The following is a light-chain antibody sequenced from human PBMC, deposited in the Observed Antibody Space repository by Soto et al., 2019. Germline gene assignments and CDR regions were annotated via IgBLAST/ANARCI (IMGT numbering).Light chain of an antibody. CDR2: GAS. J-gene: IGKJ1*01. Sequence: DIQMTQSPSSLSASVGDRVTITCRASQGISNDLAWYQQKPGKVPKLLIYGASTLQSGVPLRFSGSGSGTDFTLTISSLQPEDVATYYCQKYNSAPRTFGQGTKVEIK. CDR1: QGISND. CDR3: QKYNSAPRT. V-gene: IGKV1-27*01.